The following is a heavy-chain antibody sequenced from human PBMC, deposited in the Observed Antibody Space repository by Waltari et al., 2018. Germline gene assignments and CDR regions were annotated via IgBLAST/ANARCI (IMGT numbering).Heavy chain of an antibody. J-gene: IGHJ5*02. D-gene: IGHD4-17*01. Sequence: QLQLQESGPGLVKPSETLSLTCSVSGASISRRNYYWGWIRQPPGKGLEWIGSMFNGGSTYYNPSLKSRVTISVDTSKNQFSLRLNSVTAADTAIYYCARHGYSGGWFDPWGQGTLVTVSS. V-gene: IGHV4-39*01. CDR1: GASISRRNYY. CDR3: ARHGYSGGWFDP. CDR2: MFNGGST.